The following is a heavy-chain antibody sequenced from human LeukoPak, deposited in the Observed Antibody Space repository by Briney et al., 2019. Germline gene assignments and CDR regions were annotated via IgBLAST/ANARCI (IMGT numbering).Heavy chain of an antibody. Sequence: PGGSLRLSCTASGFSFSGHWMHWARQLPGKGLVWVSRISPTGSTTSYADSVKGRFTISRDNARNSVYLQMNSLRVEDTAVYYCARDPVEWEQLLDYWGQGTLVTVSS. CDR2: ISPTGSTT. D-gene: IGHD1-26*01. J-gene: IGHJ4*02. CDR1: GFSFSGHW. CDR3: ARDPVEWEQLLDY. V-gene: IGHV3-74*01.